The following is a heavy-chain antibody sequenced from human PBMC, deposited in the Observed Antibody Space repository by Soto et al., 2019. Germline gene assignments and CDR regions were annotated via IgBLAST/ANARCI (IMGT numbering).Heavy chain of an antibody. D-gene: IGHD3-16*02. CDR1: GYTFTSYG. Sequence: ASVKVFCKASGYTFTSYGISWVRQAPGQGLEWMGWITYNGDTNYPQKLQGRVTMTTDTSTSTAYMELRSLRSDDTAVYYCARAVVTSYRVFDYWGQGTLVTVSS. CDR2: ITYNGDT. J-gene: IGHJ4*02. V-gene: IGHV1-18*01. CDR3: ARAVVTSYRVFDY.